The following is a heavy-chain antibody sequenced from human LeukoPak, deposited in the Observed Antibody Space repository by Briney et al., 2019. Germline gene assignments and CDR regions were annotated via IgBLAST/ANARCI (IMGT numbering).Heavy chain of an antibody. V-gene: IGHV3-23*01. J-gene: IGHJ6*04. CDR1: GFSFSGHG. CDR3: AERGITMIGGV. CDR2: IIGGLVGT. D-gene: IGHD3-10*02. Sequence: GGSLRLSCAPSGFSFSGHGMRWVRQAPGEGREWGSGIIGGLVGTYYADSVKGRFTISRDNAKNSLYLQMNSLRAEDTAVYYCAERGITMIGGVWGKGTTVTIAS.